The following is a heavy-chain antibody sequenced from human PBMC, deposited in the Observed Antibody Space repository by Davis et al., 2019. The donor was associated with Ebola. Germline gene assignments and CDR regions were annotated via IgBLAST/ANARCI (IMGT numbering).Heavy chain of an antibody. CDR3: AKRATVKVAGANYYNAMDV. Sequence: PGGSLRLSCAASGFTFSSYWIYWVRQAPGKGLEWVSRISNDGRSTSYADSVKGRFTISRDNAKSTLYLQMNSLRAEDTAVFYCAKRATVKVAGANYYNAMDVWGKGTTVTVSS. J-gene: IGHJ6*04. D-gene: IGHD6-19*01. CDR2: ISNDGRST. CDR1: GFTFSSYW. V-gene: IGHV3-74*01.